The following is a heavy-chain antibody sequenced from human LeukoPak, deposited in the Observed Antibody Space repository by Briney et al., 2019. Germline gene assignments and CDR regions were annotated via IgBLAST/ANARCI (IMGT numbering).Heavy chain of an antibody. CDR3: AKDHGGNSYYFDY. Sequence: GRSLRLSCAASGFTFSSYAMHWVRQAPGKGLEWVAVISYDGSNKYYADSVKGRFTISRDNSKNTLYLQMNSLRAEDTAVYYCAKDHGGNSYYFDYWGQGTLVTVSS. J-gene: IGHJ4*02. D-gene: IGHD4-23*01. CDR1: GFTFSSYA. CDR2: ISYDGSNK. V-gene: IGHV3-30-3*02.